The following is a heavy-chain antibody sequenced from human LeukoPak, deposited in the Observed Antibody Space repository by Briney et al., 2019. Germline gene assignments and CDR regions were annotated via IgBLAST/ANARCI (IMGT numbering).Heavy chain of an antibody. D-gene: IGHD3-22*01. CDR1: GFTFSSYG. CDR2: IWYDGSNK. J-gene: IGHJ4*02. V-gene: IGHV3-33*01. CDR3: ARGDYYDSSGYGYYFDY. Sequence: GGSLRLSCAASGFTFSSYGMHWVRQAPGKGLEWVAVIWYDGSNKYYADSVKGRFTISRDNSKNTLHLQMNSLRAEDTAVYYCARGDYYDSSGYGYYFDYWGQGTLVTVSS.